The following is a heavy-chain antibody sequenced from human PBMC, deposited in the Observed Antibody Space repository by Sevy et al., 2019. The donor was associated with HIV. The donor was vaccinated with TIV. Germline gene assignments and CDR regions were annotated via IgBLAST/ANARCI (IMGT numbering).Heavy chain of an antibody. CDR3: ARDCFEYSSSGDGFDY. D-gene: IGHD6-6*01. V-gene: IGHV3-30-3*01. J-gene: IGHJ4*02. Sequence: GGSLRLSCAASGFTFSSYAVHWVRRAPGKGLEWVAVISYDGSNKYYADSVKGRFTISRDNSKNTLYLQMNSLRAEDTAVYYCARDCFEYSSSGDGFDYWGQGTLVTVSS. CDR2: ISYDGSNK. CDR1: GFTFSSYA.